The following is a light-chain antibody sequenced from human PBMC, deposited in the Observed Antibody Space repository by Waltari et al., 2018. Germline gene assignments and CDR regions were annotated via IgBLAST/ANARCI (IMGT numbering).Light chain of an antibody. V-gene: IGKV2-30*02. CDR1: QSLVLGDGNAY. J-gene: IGKJ2*01. CDR3: MQGSHWPYT. Sequence: QPASISCRSSQSLVLGDGNAYLNWFQQRPGQSPRRLIYKISNRDSGVPDRFSGSQSGTDFTLRISRVEAEDVAYYYCMQGSHWPYTFGQGTKLEIK. CDR2: KIS.